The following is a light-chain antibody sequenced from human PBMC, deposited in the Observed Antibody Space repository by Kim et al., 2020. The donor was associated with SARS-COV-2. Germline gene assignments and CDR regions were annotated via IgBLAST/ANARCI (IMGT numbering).Light chain of an antibody. CDR2: DVH. V-gene: IGLV2-11*01. CDR3: YSYAGSSNWV. J-gene: IGLJ3*02. Sequence: GQSVTISCTGTSSDLGYYDYVSWYQQHPGKAHKLLIFDVHKRPSGVPDRFSGSKSGNTASLTISGLQAEDEADYYCYSYAGSSNWVFGGGTQLTVL. CDR1: SSDLGYYDY.